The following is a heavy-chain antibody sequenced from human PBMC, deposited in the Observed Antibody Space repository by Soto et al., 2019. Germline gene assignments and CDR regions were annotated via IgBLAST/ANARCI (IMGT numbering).Heavy chain of an antibody. CDR3: AKGTHYYDSTGGGMDV. Sequence: QVQLVESGGGVVKPGRSLRLSCAASGFTFSSYGMHWVRQAPGKGLEWVAVISYDGSNKYYADSVKGRFTISRDNSKNTLYLQMNSLRAEDTAVYYCAKGTHYYDSTGGGMDVWGQGTTVTVSS. J-gene: IGHJ6*02. CDR1: GFTFSSYG. V-gene: IGHV3-30*18. D-gene: IGHD3-22*01. CDR2: ISYDGSNK.